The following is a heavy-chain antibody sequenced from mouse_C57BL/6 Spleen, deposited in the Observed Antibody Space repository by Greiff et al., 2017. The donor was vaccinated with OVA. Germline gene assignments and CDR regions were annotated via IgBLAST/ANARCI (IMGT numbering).Heavy chain of an antibody. CDR2: ISSGGDYI. CDR3: TREGTGFAY. CDR1: GFTFSSYA. J-gene: IGHJ3*01. V-gene: IGHV5-9-1*02. Sequence: EVKLQESGEGLVKPGGSLKLSCAASGFTFSSYAMSWVRQTPEKRLEWVAYISSGGDYIYYADTVKGRFTISRDNARNTLYLQMSSLKSEDTAMYYCTREGTGFAYWGQGTLVTVSA. D-gene: IGHD3-3*01.